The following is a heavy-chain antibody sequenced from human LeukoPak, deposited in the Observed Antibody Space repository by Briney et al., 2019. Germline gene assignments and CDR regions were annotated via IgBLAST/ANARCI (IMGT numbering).Heavy chain of an antibody. CDR3: ARGLAANYFFDY. D-gene: IGHD6-13*01. CDR2: SYYSGNT. Sequence: SQTLSLTCTVSGGSINSGGYYWSWIRQQPGKGLEWFGYSYYSGNTYYNPSLKSPVTLSVDTSKNQFSLKVISVTAADTAVYYCARGLAANYFFDYWGQGTLVTVSS. V-gene: IGHV4-31*02. CDR1: GGSINSGGYY. J-gene: IGHJ4*02.